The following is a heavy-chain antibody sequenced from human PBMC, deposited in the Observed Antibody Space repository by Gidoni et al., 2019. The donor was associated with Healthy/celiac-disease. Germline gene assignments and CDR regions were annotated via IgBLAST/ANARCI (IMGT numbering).Heavy chain of an antibody. V-gene: IGHV4-34*01. CDR2: INHSGST. CDR3: ARGRFGGYHDY. CDR1: GGSFSGYY. Sequence: QVQLQQWGAGLLKPSETLSLTCAVYGGSFSGYYWSWIRQPPGKGLEWIGEINHSGSTNYNPSLKSRVTISVDTSKNQFSLKLSSVTAADTAVYYCARGRFGGYHDYWGQGTLVTVSS. J-gene: IGHJ4*02. D-gene: IGHD3-10*01.